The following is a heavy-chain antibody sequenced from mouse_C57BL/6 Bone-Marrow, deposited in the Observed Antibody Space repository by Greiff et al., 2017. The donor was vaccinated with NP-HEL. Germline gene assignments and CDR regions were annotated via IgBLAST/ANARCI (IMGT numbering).Heavy chain of an antibody. J-gene: IGHJ3*01. Sequence: VQLQQSGPELVKPGASVKISCKASGYSFTGYYMNWVKQSPEKSFEWIGEINPSTGGPTSNQKFKAKAALHVDKSSSTAYMQLKSLTSEYSAVYYCARAYYGSSSWFAYWGQGTLVTVSA. V-gene: IGHV1-42*01. D-gene: IGHD1-1*01. CDR1: GYSFTGYY. CDR2: INPSTGGP. CDR3: ARAYYGSSSWFAY.